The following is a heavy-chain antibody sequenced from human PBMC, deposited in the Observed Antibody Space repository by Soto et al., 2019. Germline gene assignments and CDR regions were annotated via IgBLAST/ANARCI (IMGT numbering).Heavy chain of an antibody. V-gene: IGHV1-46*01. CDR2: INPSGGST. Sequence: GASVKVSCKASGYTFTSYYMHWVRQAPGQGLEWMGIINPSGGSTSYAQKFQGRVTMTRDTSTSTVYMELRSLRSDDTAVYYFARDNEYSYGYGRFDPWGQGTLVTVSS. D-gene: IGHD5-18*01. J-gene: IGHJ5*02. CDR3: ARDNEYSYGYGRFDP. CDR1: GYTFTSYY.